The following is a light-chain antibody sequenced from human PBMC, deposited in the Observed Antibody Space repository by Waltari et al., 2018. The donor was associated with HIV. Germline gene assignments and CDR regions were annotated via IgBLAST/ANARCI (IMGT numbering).Light chain of an antibody. J-gene: IGLJ1*01. CDR1: ASPQPS. CDR3: LSADRSGTYV. V-gene: IGLV3-25*03. CDR2: KNT. Sequence: SSELPQPHSVSVSPGPTPRITCPGHASPQPSTPWFQQKPGQAPVVVIHKNTERPSGIPERFSASRSGTTVTLTITGVQTDDEADYYCLSADRSGTYVFGPGTTVTVL.